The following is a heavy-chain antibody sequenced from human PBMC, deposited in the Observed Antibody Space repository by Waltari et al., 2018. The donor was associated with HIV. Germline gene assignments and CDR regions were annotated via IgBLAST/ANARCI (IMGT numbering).Heavy chain of an antibody. J-gene: IGHJ4*02. D-gene: IGHD3-3*01. CDR2: ISAYNGNT. V-gene: IGHV1-18*01. Sequence: QVQLVKSGAEGKKRGAAVKASCKDSGYTVTSNGHSWVRQAPGQGLEWMGWISAYNGNTIYAQKLQGRVTMTTVTSTSTAYMELRSLRSDDTAVYYCARDSKGDFWSGPISKDYWGQGTLVTVSS. CDR3: ARDSKGDFWSGPISKDY. CDR1: GYTVTSNG.